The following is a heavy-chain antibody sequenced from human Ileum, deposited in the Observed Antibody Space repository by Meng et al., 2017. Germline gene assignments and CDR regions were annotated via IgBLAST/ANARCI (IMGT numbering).Heavy chain of an antibody. V-gene: IGHV3-72*01. CDR1: GFPFSDHY. Sequence: EVQLVESGGGLVPPGGPLRRSCADSGFPFSDHYMDWISQAPGKGLEWVGQIKNKAQSYTTDYAASVRGRFTISRDDLRNSLYLQMDSLKIEDTAVYYCADVGSTLPWGQGTLVTVSS. CDR2: IKNKAQSYTT. J-gene: IGHJ5*02. D-gene: IGHD1-26*01. CDR3: ADVGSTLP.